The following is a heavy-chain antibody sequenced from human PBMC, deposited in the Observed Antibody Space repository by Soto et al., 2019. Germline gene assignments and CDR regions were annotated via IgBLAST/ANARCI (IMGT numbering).Heavy chain of an antibody. V-gene: IGHV4-39*01. CDR1: GGSITSSSYY. D-gene: IGHD1-26*01. CDR3: ATQEVGGSYVYTFDP. CDR2: IYYSGST. J-gene: IGHJ5*02. Sequence: SETLSLTCSVSGGSITSSSYYWGWIRQPPGKGLEWIGSIYYSGSTDYNPSLKSRVTLSVDTSKNQFSLKLSSVTAADTAVYNCATQEVGGSYVYTFDPWGQGTLVTVSS.